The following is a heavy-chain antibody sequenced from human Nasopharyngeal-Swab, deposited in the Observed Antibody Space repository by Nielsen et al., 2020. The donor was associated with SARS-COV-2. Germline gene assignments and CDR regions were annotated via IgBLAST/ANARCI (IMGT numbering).Heavy chain of an antibody. Sequence: GGSLRLSCAASGFTVSSNYMSWVRQAPGKGLEWASVIYSGGSTYYADSVKGRFTISRDNSKNTLYLQMNSLRAEDTAVYYCARHYYYGSGTQFDYWGQGTLVTVSS. V-gene: IGHV3-66*04. D-gene: IGHD3-10*01. CDR1: GFTVSSNY. J-gene: IGHJ4*02. CDR2: IYSGGST. CDR3: ARHYYYGSGTQFDY.